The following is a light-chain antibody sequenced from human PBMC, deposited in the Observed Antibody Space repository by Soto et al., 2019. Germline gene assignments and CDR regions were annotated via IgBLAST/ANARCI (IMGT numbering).Light chain of an antibody. V-gene: IGKV3-11*01. CDR1: QSVSSY. CDR2: DAS. J-gene: IGKJ1*01. CDR3: QQRSDWPRT. Sequence: EIGLTQSPGTLSFSPGGRATLSCRASQSVSSYSAWYHQKPGPAPRLLIYDASNRATGIPARFSGSGSGTDFTLTISSLEPEDFAVYYCQQRSDWPRTFGQGTKVDIK.